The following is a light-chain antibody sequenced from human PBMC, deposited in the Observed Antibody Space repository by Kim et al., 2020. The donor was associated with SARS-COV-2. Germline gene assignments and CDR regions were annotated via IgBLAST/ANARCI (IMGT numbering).Light chain of an antibody. CDR3: QAWDSTTAV. J-gene: IGLJ1*01. V-gene: IGLV3-1*01. Sequence: SYELTQPPSVSVSPGQTASVTRSGNNLADKYVCWYQQKPGQSPVLILYQDTKRPSGIPERFSGSNSGKTATLTISGTQAMDEADYYCQAWDSTTAVFGTG. CDR2: QDT. CDR1: NLADKY.